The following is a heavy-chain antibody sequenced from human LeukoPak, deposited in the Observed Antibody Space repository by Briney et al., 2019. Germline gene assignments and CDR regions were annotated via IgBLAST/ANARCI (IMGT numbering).Heavy chain of an antibody. CDR2: IKPNSGDT. J-gene: IGHJ6*03. V-gene: IGHV1-2*02. CDR3: ARADSVPAGDYHYWYMDV. Sequence: ASVKVSCKASGFTLTGYYMHWVRQDPRQGLQWMGWIKPNSGDTDYAQKFQGRVTMTRDTSISTVYMELSSLRSDDTAVYYCARADSVPAGDYHYWYMDVWGKGTRVTVSS. D-gene: IGHD2-2*01. CDR1: GFTLTGYY.